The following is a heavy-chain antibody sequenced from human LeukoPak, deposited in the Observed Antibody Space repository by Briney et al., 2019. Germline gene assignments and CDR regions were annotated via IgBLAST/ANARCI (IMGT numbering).Heavy chain of an antibody. D-gene: IGHD2-8*01. CDR2: INYSGST. J-gene: IGHJ4*02. V-gene: IGHV4-59*08. CDR3: ARLNGGY. CDR1: GGPMSTYY. Sequence: SETLSLTCTVSGGPMSTYYWSWIRQLPGKGLEWIGYINYSGSTNYNPSLKSRVTISVDTSKNQFSLNLSSVTAADTAVYYCARLNGGYWGQGTLVTVSS.